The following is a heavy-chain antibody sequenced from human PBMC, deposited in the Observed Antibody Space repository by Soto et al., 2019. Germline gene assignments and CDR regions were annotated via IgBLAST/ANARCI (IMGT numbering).Heavy chain of an antibody. V-gene: IGHV3-30*18. CDR1: GFTFSSYG. CDR3: AKENSGYDWSFWY. CDR2: ISYDGSNK. J-gene: IGHJ4*02. Sequence: GSLRLSCAASGFTFSSYGMHWVRQAPGKGLEWVAVISYDGSNKYYADSVKGRFTISRDNSKNTLYLQMNSLRAEDTAVYYCAKENSGYDWSFWYWGQGTLVTVSS. D-gene: IGHD5-12*01.